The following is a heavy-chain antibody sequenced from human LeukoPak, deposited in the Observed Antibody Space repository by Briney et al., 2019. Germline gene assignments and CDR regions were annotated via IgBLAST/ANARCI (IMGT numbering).Heavy chain of an antibody. V-gene: IGHV3-30-3*01. CDR1: GFSFNNYA. Sequence: PGGSLRLSCAASGFSFNNYALHWVRQAPGKGLEWVAMISAAGSNEFYADSVKGRFTISRDNSKNTLYLQMNSLRAEDTALYYCARQNNSGYYVDYRGQGTLVTVSS. CDR2: ISAAGSNE. CDR3: ARQNNSGYYVDY. J-gene: IGHJ4*02. D-gene: IGHD3-22*01.